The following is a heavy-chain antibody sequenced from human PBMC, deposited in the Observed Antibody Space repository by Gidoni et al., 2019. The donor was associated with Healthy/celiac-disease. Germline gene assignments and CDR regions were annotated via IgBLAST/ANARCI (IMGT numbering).Heavy chain of an antibody. CDR2: IYTSGST. Sequence: QVQLQESGPGLVKPSQPLSLTCTVSGGSISSGSYYWSWIRQPAGKGLEWIGRIYTSGSTNYNPSLKSRVTMSVDTSKNQFSLKLSSVTAADTAVYYCARGGDWFGSSYYFDYWGQGTLVTVSS. CDR3: ARGGDWFGSSYYFDY. V-gene: IGHV4-61*02. CDR1: GGSISSGSYY. D-gene: IGHD3-10*01. J-gene: IGHJ4*02.